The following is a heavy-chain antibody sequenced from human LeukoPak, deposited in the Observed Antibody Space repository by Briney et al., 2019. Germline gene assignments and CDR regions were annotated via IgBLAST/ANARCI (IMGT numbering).Heavy chain of an antibody. CDR1: GGSISTYF. D-gene: IGHD2-15*01. CDR3: ARYHQPSGPNWLDR. Sequence: SSGTLSLTCTVSGGSISTYFWTWIRQFPGKGLEWIGYIYYTGTTSYNPSLKSRVTISVDTSKNQFSLSLSSVTAADTAVYYCARYHQPSGPNWLDRWGQGTLVTVSS. J-gene: IGHJ5*02. V-gene: IGHV4-59*01. CDR2: IYYTGTT.